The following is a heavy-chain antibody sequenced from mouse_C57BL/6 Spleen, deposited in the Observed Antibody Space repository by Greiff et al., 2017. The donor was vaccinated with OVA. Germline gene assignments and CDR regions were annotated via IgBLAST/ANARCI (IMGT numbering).Heavy chain of an antibody. CDR3: ARRKASRWFFDY. Sequence: EVQLQQSGPELVKPGASVKIPCKASGYTFTDYNMDWVKQSHGKSLEWIGDINPNNGGTIYNQKFKGKATLTVDKSSSTAYMELRSLTSEDTAVYYCARRKASRWFFDYWGQGTTLTVSS. J-gene: IGHJ2*01. V-gene: IGHV1-18*01. CDR1: GYTFTDYN. D-gene: IGHD2-3*01. CDR2: INPNNGGT.